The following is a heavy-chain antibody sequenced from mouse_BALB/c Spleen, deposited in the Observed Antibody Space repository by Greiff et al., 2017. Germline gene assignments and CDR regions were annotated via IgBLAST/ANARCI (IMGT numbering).Heavy chain of an antibody. CDR3: AKNYYGSSAMDY. CDR2: IWRGGST. CDR1: GFSLTSYG. D-gene: IGHD1-1*01. Sequence: VQLQQSGPSLVQPSQSLSITCTVSGFSLTSYGVHWVRQSPGKGLEWLGVIWRGGSTDYNAAFMSRLSITKDNSKSQVFFKMNSLQADDTAIYYCAKNYYGSSAMDYWGQGTSVTVSS. J-gene: IGHJ4*01. V-gene: IGHV2-5-1*01.